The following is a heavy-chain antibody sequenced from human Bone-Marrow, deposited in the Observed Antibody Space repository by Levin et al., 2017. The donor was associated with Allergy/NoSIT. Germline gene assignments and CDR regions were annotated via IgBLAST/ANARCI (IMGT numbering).Heavy chain of an antibody. Sequence: SVKVSCKASGGTFSSYAISWVRQAPGQGLEWMGGIIPIFGTANYAQKFQGRVTITADTSTSTAYMDLSSLRSDDTAVYYCARVAEEYSSSFRRSVGLFGGYETNYYYYYGMDGWGQGTTVTVSS. V-gene: IGHV1-69*06. CDR2: IIPIFGTA. D-gene: IGHD6-6*01. J-gene: IGHJ6*02. CDR1: GGTFSSYA. CDR3: ARVAEEYSSSFRRSVGLFGGYETNYYYYYGMDG.